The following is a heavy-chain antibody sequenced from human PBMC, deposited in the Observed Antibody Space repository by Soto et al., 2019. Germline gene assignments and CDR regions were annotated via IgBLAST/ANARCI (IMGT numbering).Heavy chain of an antibody. CDR3: VRYDRINMKPYSPEGFHI. CDR2: VYYGGAIFYSGNI. J-gene: IGHJ3*02. Sequence: PSETLSLTCTVSGDSISSSNSHWGWTRQPPGKGLEYIGSVYYGGAIFYSGNIYYNTSLKSRVTISVDTSKNQFSLRLSSVTAADTGVYYCVRYDRINMKPYSPEGFHIWGQGTMVTVSS. V-gene: IGHV4-39*01. CDR1: GDSISSSNSH. D-gene: IGHD3-3*02.